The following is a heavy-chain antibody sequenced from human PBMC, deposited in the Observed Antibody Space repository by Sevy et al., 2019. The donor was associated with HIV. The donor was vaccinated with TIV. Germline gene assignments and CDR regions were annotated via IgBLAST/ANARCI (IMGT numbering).Heavy chain of an antibody. V-gene: IGHV3-23*01. D-gene: IGHD3-22*01. CDR3: AGGRYDSNGSFDAFDI. Sequence: GGSLRLSCAASGFTFSSYAMNWVRQAPGKGLEWVSTIFGNGGVTYYAESVKGRFTISRDSSKKTLYLQMNSLRAEDTAVYYCAGGRYDSNGSFDAFDIWGQGTMVTVSS. CDR2: IFGNGGVT. J-gene: IGHJ3*02. CDR1: GFTFSSYA.